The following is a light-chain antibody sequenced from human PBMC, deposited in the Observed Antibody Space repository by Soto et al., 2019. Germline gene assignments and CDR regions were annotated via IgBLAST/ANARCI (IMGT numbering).Light chain of an antibody. CDR3: QQYDKLQLT. Sequence: DIQMTQSPSSLSASVGDRVTITCQASQDISNYLNWYQQKPGKAPKLLIYDATNLETGVPSRFSGSGSGTDFTITISSLQPEDIAKYYCQQYDKLQLTFGPGTKVDIK. V-gene: IGKV1-33*01. CDR1: QDISNY. J-gene: IGKJ3*01. CDR2: DAT.